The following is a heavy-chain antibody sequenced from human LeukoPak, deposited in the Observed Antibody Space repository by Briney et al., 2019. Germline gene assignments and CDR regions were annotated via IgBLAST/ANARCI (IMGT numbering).Heavy chain of an antibody. CDR1: GGSISSSSYY. J-gene: IGHJ3*02. V-gene: IGHV4-39*01. CDR3: ARQGSSGWYSRVAI. D-gene: IGHD6-19*01. Sequence: SETLSLTCTVSGGSISSSSYYWGWIRQPPGKGLEWIGSIYYSGSTYYNPSLKSRVTISVDTSKNQFSLKLSSVTAADTAVYYCARQGSSGWYSRVAIWGQGTMVTVSS. CDR2: IYYSGST.